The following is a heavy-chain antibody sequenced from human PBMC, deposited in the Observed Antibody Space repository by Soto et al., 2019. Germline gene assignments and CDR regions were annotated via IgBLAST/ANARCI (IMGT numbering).Heavy chain of an antibody. V-gene: IGHV4-31*03. CDR2: IYYSGST. CDR3: ARQMAGTAGVFDY. J-gene: IGHJ4*02. D-gene: IGHD6-19*01. CDR1: GGSISSGGYY. Sequence: KSSKTPSLTCTVSGGSISSGGYYWSWIRQHPGKGLEWIGYIYYSGSTYYNPSLKSRVTISVDTSKNQFSLKVSSVTAADTAVYYCARQMAGTAGVFDYWGQGTLVTVSS.